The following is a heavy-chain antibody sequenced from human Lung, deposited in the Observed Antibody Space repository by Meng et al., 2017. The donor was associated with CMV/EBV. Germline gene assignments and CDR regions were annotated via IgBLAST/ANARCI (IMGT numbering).Heavy chain of an antibody. CDR1: GFTFSSYT. Sequence: GASLKISCAASGFTFSSYTMNWVRQAPGKGMGWVSYISSSGSTKYYADSLRGRFTVSRDNAKNSLFLQMNSLRADDTAVYYCARSLFDSNDPFDDWGQGTXVTVSS. CDR2: ISSSGSTK. CDR3: ARSLFDSNDPFDD. J-gene: IGHJ4*02. V-gene: IGHV3-48*04. D-gene: IGHD3-22*01.